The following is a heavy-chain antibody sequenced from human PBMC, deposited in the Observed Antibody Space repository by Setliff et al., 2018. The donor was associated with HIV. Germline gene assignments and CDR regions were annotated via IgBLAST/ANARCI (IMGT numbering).Heavy chain of an antibody. CDR3: ARGGGRVVRGLIGMYYFDY. Sequence: SETLSLTCTVSGGSIRNEDYFWSWIRQPAGKGLEWIGRFYTSGSTNYNPPFKSRVTISEGTSENQFSLKLTSVTAADPAIYDCARGGGRVVRGLIGMYYFDYWGQGILVTVSS. J-gene: IGHJ4*02. V-gene: IGHV4-61*02. CDR1: GGSIRNEDYF. CDR2: FYTSGST. D-gene: IGHD3-10*01.